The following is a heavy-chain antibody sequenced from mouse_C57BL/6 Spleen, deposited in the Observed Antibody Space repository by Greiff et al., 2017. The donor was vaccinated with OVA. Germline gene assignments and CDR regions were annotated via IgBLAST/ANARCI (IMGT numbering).Heavy chain of an antibody. D-gene: IGHD2-14*01. CDR2: INPSTGGT. CDR1: GYSFTGYY. CDR3: ARWGYPAWFAY. Sequence: VQLQQSGPELVKPGASVKISCKASGYSFTGYYMNWVKQSPEKSLEWIGEINPSTGGTTYNQKFKAKATLTVDKSSSTAYMQLKSLTSEDSAVYYCARWGYPAWFAYWGQGTLVTVSA. J-gene: IGHJ3*01. V-gene: IGHV1-42*01.